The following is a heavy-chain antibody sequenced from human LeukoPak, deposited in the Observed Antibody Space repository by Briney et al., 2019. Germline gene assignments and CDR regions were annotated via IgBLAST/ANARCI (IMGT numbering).Heavy chain of an antibody. Sequence: SETLSVTCAVSGGSISSSNWWSWVRQPPGKGLEWIGEIYHSGSTNYNPSLKSRVTISVDKSKNQFSLKLSSVTAADTAVYHCARDNWNYGSSMDVWGQGTTVTVSS. CDR2: IYHSGST. D-gene: IGHD1-7*01. CDR3: ARDNWNYGSSMDV. V-gene: IGHV4-4*02. J-gene: IGHJ6*02. CDR1: GGSISSSNW.